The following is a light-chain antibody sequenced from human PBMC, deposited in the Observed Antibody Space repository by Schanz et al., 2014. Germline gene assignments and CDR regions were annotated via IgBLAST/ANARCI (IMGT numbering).Light chain of an antibody. CDR1: SSDVGAYNY. CDR3: SSYTSSNSLV. J-gene: IGLJ3*02. V-gene: IGLV2-14*03. Sequence: QSALTQPPSASGSPGQSVTISCTGTSSDVGAYNYVSWYQQLPGKAPTLMIYDVSHRPSGVSNRFSGSKSGNTASLTISGLQAEDEADYYCSSYTSSNSLVFGGGTKLTVL. CDR2: DVS.